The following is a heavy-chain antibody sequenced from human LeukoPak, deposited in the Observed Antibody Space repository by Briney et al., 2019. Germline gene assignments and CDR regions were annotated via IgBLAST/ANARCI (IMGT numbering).Heavy chain of an antibody. J-gene: IGHJ3*02. CDR1: GFTFSSYG. Sequence: GGSLRLSCAASGFTFSSYGMHWVRQAPGKGLEWVAFIRYDGSNKYYADSVKGRFTISRDNSKNTLYLQMNSLRAEDTAVYYCAKAQRGSSYAFDIWGQGTMVTFSS. CDR2: IRYDGSNK. V-gene: IGHV3-30*02. CDR3: AKAQRGSSYAFDI. D-gene: IGHD1-26*01.